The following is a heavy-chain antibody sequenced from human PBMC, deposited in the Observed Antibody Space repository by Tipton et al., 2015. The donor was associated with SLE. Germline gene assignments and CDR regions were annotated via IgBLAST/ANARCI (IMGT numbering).Heavy chain of an antibody. J-gene: IGHJ3*01. V-gene: IGHV4-34*01. Sequence: TLSLTCAVYGGSFSGYYWSWIRQPPGKGLEWIGEINHSGSTNYNPSLKSRVTISVDTSKNQFSLQLDSVTPEDTALYYCARWTGIIGIDVWGQGTMVTVSS. CDR3: ARWTGIIGIDV. CDR2: INHSGST. CDR1: GGSFSGYY. D-gene: IGHD1-14*01.